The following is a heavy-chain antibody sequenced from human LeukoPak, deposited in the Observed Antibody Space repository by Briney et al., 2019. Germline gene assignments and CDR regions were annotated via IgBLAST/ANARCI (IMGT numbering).Heavy chain of an antibody. CDR1: GFIFSTYW. Sequence: PGGSLRLSCAASGFIFSTYWMSWVRQAPGKGLEWVANIKQDGSEKYYVDSVKGRFTISRDNAKNSLYLQMNSLRAEDTAVYYCARGAYCGGDCYELPRDYYYYGMDVWGQGTTVSVSS. CDR2: IKQDGSEK. V-gene: IGHV3-7*04. J-gene: IGHJ6*02. D-gene: IGHD2-21*02. CDR3: ARGAYCGGDCYELPRDYYYYGMDV.